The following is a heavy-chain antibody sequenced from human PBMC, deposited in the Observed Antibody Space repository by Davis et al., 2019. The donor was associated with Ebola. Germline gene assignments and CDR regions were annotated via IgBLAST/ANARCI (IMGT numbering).Heavy chain of an antibody. CDR1: GYTFTSYG. CDR3: ARDWDYDSSGYSTNENDAFDI. CDR2: IIPIFGTA. D-gene: IGHD3-22*01. Sequence: SVKVSCKASGYTFTSYGISWVRQAPGQGLEWMGGIIPIFGTANYAQKFQGRVTITADESTSTAYMELSSLRSEDTAVYYCARDWDYDSSGYSTNENDAFDIWGQGTMVTVSS. V-gene: IGHV1-69*13. J-gene: IGHJ3*02.